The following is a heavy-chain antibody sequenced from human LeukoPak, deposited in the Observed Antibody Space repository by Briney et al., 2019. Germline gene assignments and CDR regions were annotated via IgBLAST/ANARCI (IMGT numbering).Heavy chain of an antibody. CDR3: AKKGHCSSTSCYGLYYYYGMDV. CDR1: GFTFSSYA. D-gene: IGHD2-2*01. J-gene: IGHJ6*02. V-gene: IGHV3-23*01. Sequence: GGSLRLSCAASGFTFSSYAMSWVRQAPGKGLEWVSAISGSGGSTYYADSVKGRFTISRDNSKNTLYLQMNSLRAEDTAVYYCAKKGHCSSTSCYGLYYYYGMDVWGQGTTVTVSS. CDR2: ISGSGGST.